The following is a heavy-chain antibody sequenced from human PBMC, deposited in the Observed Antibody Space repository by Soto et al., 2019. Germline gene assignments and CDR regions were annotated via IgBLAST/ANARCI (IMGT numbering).Heavy chain of an antibody. CDR2: IIPMFDIK. D-gene: IGHD3-10*01. J-gene: IGHJ4*02. Sequence: SVKVSCKTSGGNFNTYALTWVRQAPGQGLEWIGGIIPMFDIKNVAQRFQGRVTLNADDSMTTAYMEMTSLRSDDTAVYYCAKEAGDHWGQGTLVTVSS. CDR3: AKEAGDH. CDR1: GGNFNTYA. V-gene: IGHV1-69*13.